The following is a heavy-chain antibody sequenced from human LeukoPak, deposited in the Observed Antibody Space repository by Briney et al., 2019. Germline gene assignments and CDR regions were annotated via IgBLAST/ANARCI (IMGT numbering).Heavy chain of an antibody. Sequence: GGSLRLSCAASGFTFSDYYMSWIRQAPGKGLEWVSYISSSGSTIYYADSVKGRFTISRDNAKNSLYLQMNSLRAEDTAVYYCARDTLYSYGYSYFDYWGQGTLVTVSS. CDR3: ARDTLYSYGYSYFDY. CDR1: GFTFSDYY. CDR2: ISSSGSTI. D-gene: IGHD5-18*01. V-gene: IGHV3-11*04. J-gene: IGHJ4*02.